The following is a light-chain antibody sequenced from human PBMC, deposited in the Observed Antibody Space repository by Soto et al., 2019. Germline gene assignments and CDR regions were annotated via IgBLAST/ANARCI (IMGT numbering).Light chain of an antibody. Sequence: IVLTQSPGTLSLSPGERATLSCRASQSVSSSYLAWYQQRPGQAPRLLIFGASYRATGIPDRFSGSGSGTDFTLTISRLEPEDFAVYYCQQYSSSPPEFTFGPGTKLD. CDR2: GAS. CDR1: QSVSSSY. J-gene: IGKJ3*01. CDR3: QQYSSSPPEFT. V-gene: IGKV3-20*01.